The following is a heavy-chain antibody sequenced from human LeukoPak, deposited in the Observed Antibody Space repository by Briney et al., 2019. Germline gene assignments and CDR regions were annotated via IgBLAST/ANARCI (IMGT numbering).Heavy chain of an antibody. CDR2: IIPIFGTA. V-gene: IGHV1-69*13. D-gene: IGHD1-26*01. Sequence: SVKASCKASGGTFSSYAISWVRQAPGQGLEWMGGIIPIFGTANYAQKFQGRVTITADESTSTAYMELSSLRSEDTAVYYCARPSSGSYSYYSDYWGQGTLVTVSS. CDR3: ARPSSGSYSYYSDY. J-gene: IGHJ4*02. CDR1: GGTFSSYA.